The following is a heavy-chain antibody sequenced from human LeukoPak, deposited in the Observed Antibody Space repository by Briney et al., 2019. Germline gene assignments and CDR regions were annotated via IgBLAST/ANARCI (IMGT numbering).Heavy chain of an antibody. V-gene: IGHV3-43*02. CDR2: ISADGRST. J-gene: IGHJ1*01. CDR3: AKDSGWQLLRAEYFQH. Sequence: GGSLRFSCAASGFTCDNYAIRWVRQAPGKSLEWVSLISADGRSTYYTDSVKGRFTISRDNSRFSLYLQMRSLTTEDTAVHSCAKDSGWQLLRAEYFQHWGPGTLVTVSS. CDR1: GFTCDNYA. D-gene: IGHD2-15*01.